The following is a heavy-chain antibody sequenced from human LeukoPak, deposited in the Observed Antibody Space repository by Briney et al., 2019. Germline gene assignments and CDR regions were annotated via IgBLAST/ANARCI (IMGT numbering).Heavy chain of an antibody. J-gene: IGHJ4*02. CDR1: GFTFSSYG. Sequence: GGSLRLSCAASGFTFSSYGMHWVRQAPGKGLEWVAFIRYDGSNKYYADSVKGRFTISRDNSKNTLYLQMNSLRAEDTAVYYCAKKRGLRLGELSLQFDYWGQGTLVTVSS. CDR2: IRYDGSNK. V-gene: IGHV3-30*02. D-gene: IGHD3-16*02. CDR3: AKKRGLRLGELSLQFDY.